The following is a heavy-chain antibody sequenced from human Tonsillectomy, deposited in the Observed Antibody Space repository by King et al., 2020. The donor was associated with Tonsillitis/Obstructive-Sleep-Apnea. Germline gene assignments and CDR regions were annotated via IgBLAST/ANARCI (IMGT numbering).Heavy chain of an antibody. CDR1: GYTFTSYY. D-gene: IGHD3-3*01. CDR2: INPSGGST. V-gene: IGHV1-46*01. J-gene: IGHJ6*03. CDR3: ARDLVSIFGVDNYYYYYYMDV. Sequence: QLVQSGAEVKKPGASVKVSCKASGYTFTSYYMHWVRQAPGQGLEWMGIINPSGGSTSYAQKFQGRVTMTRDTSTSTVYMELSSLRSEDTAVYYCARDLVSIFGVDNYYYYYYMDVWGKGTTVTVSS.